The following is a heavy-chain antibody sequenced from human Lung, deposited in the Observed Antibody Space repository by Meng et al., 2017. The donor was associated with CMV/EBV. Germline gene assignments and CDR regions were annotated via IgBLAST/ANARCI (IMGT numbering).Heavy chain of an antibody. J-gene: IGHJ6*02. Sequence: GESLKISCAASGFTFSAYAMNWVRQAPGKGLEWVTSISTTSTYIYYADSVKGRFTISRDNAQNSVYLQMNNLSAEDTGVYYCARSWDGMDVWGQGTTVTVSS. CDR1: GFTFSAYA. CDR3: ARSWDGMDV. V-gene: IGHV3-21*01. CDR2: ISTTSTYI. D-gene: IGHD6-13*01.